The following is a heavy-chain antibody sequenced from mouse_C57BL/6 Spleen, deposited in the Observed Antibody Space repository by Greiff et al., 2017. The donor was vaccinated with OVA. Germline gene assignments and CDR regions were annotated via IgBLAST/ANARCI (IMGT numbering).Heavy chain of an antibody. Sequence: EVMLVESGGDLVKPGGSLKLSCAASGFTFSSYGMSWVRQTPDKRLEWVATISSGGSYTYYPDSVKGRFTISRDNATNTLYLQMSSLKSEDTAMYYCARHGGNYYFDYWGQGTTLTVSS. CDR2: ISSGGSYT. V-gene: IGHV5-6*02. CDR1: GFTFSSYG. CDR3: ARHGGNYYFDY. J-gene: IGHJ2*01. D-gene: IGHD2-1*01.